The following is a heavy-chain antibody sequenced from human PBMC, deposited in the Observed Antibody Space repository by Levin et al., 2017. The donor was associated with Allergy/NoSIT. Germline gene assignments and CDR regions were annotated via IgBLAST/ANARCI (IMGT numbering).Heavy chain of an antibody. CDR1: QFTFSTYA. J-gene: IGHJ4*02. CDR3: AKVFPPWELLLGYFDY. Sequence: PGGSLRLSCAASQFTFSTYAMSWVRQAPGKGLEWVSAISGSGGSTYYADSVNGRFTISRDNSKNTLYLQMNSLRAEDTAVYHCAKVFPPWELLLGYFDYWGQGTLVTVSS. V-gene: IGHV3-23*01. CDR2: ISGSGGST. D-gene: IGHD1-26*01.